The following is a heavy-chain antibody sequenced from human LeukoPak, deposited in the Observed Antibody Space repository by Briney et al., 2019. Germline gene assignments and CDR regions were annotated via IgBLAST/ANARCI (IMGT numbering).Heavy chain of an antibody. CDR3: AKVVPQYYDFWSGSTHFDY. D-gene: IGHD3-3*01. CDR2: ISGSDDST. J-gene: IGHJ4*02. Sequence: GGSLRLSCAAFGISIDSYAMTWVRQAPGKGLEWVSGISGSDDSTYYADSVKGRFIISRDNSENILYLHMSSLRAEDTAVYYCAKVVPQYYDFWSGSTHFDYWGQGTLVTVSS. V-gene: IGHV3-23*01. CDR1: GISIDSYA.